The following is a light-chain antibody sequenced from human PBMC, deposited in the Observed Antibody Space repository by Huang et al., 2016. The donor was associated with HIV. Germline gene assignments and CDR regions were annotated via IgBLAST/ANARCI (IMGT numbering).Light chain of an antibody. Sequence: EVVLTQSPGTLSLSPGERATLSCRASQTISSNYFAWYQQKPGKATRLLIYGTSNRATGIPDRFSGSGSGTDCTLTISRLEPEDFAVYYCQQYGNSPPYTFGQGTTLDIK. J-gene: IGKJ2*01. CDR1: QTISSNY. V-gene: IGKV3-20*01. CDR2: GTS. CDR3: QQYGNSPPYT.